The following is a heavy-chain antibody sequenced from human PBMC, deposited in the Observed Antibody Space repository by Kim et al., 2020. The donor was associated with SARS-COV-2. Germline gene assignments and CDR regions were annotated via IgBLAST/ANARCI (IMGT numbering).Heavy chain of an antibody. D-gene: IGHD3-22*01. CDR3: ARDYYDSSGYYYPYYFDY. CDR1: GFTFSSYG. CDR2: IWYDGSNK. Sequence: GGSLRLSCAASGFTFSSYGMHWVRQAPGKGLEWVAVIWYDGSNKYYADSVKGRFTISRDNSKNTLYLQMNSLRAEDTAVYYCARDYYDSSGYYYPYYFDYWGQGTLVTVSS. J-gene: IGHJ4*02. V-gene: IGHV3-33*01.